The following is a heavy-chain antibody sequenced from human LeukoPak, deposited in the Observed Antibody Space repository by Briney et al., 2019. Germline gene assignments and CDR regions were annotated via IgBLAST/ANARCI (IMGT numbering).Heavy chain of an antibody. CDR3: ARDEARWLVSYGMDV. D-gene: IGHD6-19*01. J-gene: IGHJ6*02. CDR1: GGSISSYY. Sequence: PSETLSLTCTVSGGSISSYYWSWIRQPAGKGLEWIGRIYTRGSTNYNPSLKSRVTMSVDTSKNQFSLKLSSVTAADTAVYYCARDEARWLVSYGMDVWGQGTTVTVSS. V-gene: IGHV4-4*07. CDR2: IYTRGST.